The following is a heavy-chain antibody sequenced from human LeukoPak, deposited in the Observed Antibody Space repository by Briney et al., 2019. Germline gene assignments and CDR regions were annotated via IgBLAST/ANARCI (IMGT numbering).Heavy chain of an antibody. CDR2: ISYDGSNK. CDR3: VFEGRADAFDI. CDR1: RFTFSSYG. J-gene: IGHJ3*02. V-gene: IGHV3-30*03. D-gene: IGHD3-10*01. Sequence: PGRSLRLSCAASRFTFSSYGMHWVRQAPGKGLEWVAVISYDGSNKYYADSVKGRFTISRDNSRNTLYLQMNSLRAEDTAVYYCVFEGRADAFDIWGQGTMVTVSS.